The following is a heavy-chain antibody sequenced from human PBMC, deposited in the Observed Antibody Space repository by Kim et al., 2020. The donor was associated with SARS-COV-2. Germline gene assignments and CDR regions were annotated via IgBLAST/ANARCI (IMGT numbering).Heavy chain of an antibody. Sequence: KFQGRVTMTRDTSTSTVYMELSSLRSEDTAVYYCARKGATNHYYYYGMDVWGQGTTVTVSS. D-gene: IGHD5-12*01. CDR3: ARKGATNHYYYYGMDV. J-gene: IGHJ6*02. V-gene: IGHV1-46*01.